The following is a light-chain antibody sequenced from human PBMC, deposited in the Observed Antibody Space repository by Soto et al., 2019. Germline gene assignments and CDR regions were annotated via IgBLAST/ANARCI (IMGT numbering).Light chain of an antibody. CDR1: QSISNL. Sequence: DIQMTQSPSTLSASVGDRVTIACRASQSISNLLAWYQQRPGKAHQLLIYDASTLLRGVPSRFSGSGFGTEFTLTISSLQPDDFATYYCQQFNRYSSWTFGQGTKVEI. J-gene: IGKJ1*01. V-gene: IGKV1-5*01. CDR3: QQFNRYSSWT. CDR2: DAS.